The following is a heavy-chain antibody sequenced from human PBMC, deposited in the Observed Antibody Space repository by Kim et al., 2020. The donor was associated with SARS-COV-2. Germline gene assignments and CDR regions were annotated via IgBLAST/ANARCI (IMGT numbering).Heavy chain of an antibody. CDR3: ARPSAGYLNYYYYGMDV. D-gene: IGHD6-25*01. V-gene: IGHV4-39*01. J-gene: IGHJ6*02. CDR2: IYYSGST. CDR1: GGSISSSSYY. Sequence: SETLSLTCTVSGGSISSSSYYWGWIRQPPGKGLEWIGSIYYSGSTYYNPSLKSRVTISVDTSKNQFSLKLSSVTAADTAVYYCARPSAGYLNYYYYGMDVWGQGTTVTVSS.